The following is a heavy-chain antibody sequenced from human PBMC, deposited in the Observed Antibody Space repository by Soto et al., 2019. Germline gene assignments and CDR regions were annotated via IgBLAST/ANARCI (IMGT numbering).Heavy chain of an antibody. D-gene: IGHD2-15*01. Sequence: QVQLVQSGAEVKKPGSSVKVSCKASGGTFRSYSISWVRQAPGQGLEWMGGIIPIFDITNYAQKFQGRVTITAVASTSTAYMSLSSLGSDDTAVYYCARPDEGGYSSNHHCYSALDVWGQGTTVTV. CDR2: IIPIFDIT. CDR1: GGTFRSYS. V-gene: IGHV1-69*01. J-gene: IGHJ6*02. CDR3: ARPDEGGYSSNHHCYSALDV.